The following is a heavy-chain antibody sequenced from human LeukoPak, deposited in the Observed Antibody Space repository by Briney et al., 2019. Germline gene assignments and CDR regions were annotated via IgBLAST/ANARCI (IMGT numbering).Heavy chain of an antibody. Sequence: SGPTLVNPTQTLTLTCTFSGFSLRTSDGVAVGWVRQPPGKALEWLAVIYWTDDKRYSTSLKSRLTVTKGTSKNQVLLTLTNVDPVDTATYYCATGGDTPMVMRGFDLWGQGILVTVSS. CDR3: ATGGDTPMVMRGFDL. CDR2: IYWTDDK. CDR1: GFSLRTSDGVA. V-gene: IGHV2-5*01. D-gene: IGHD5-18*01. J-gene: IGHJ3*01.